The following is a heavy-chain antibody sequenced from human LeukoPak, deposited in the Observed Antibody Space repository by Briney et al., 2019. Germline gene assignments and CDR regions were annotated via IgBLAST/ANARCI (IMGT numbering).Heavy chain of an antibody. CDR3: ARDSSSFSFDY. CDR1: GISFRNYA. V-gene: IGHV3-23*01. CDR2: LRGNDET. J-gene: IGHJ4*02. Sequence: GGSLRLSCAASGISFRNYAMSWVRQAPARGPEWVSSLRGNDETFYADSVKGRFTLSRDNSKNTLYLQMNSLKAEDTAVYYCARDSSSFSFDYWGQGTLVTVSS. D-gene: IGHD6-13*01.